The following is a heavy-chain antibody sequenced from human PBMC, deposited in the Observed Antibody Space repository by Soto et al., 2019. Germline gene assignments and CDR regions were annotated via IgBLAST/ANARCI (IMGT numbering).Heavy chain of an antibody. Sequence: PSETLSLTCTVSGGSISSGGYYWSRIRQHPGKGLEWIGYIYYSGSTYYNPSLKSRVTISVDTSKNQFSLKLSSVTAADTAVYYCASNPVDYYYYGMDVWGQGTTVTVSS. CDR3: ASNPVDYYYYGMDV. J-gene: IGHJ6*02. CDR2: IYYSGST. CDR1: GGSISSGGYY. V-gene: IGHV4-31*03.